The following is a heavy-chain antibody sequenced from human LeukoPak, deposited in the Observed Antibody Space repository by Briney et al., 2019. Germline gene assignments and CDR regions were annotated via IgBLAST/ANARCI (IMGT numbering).Heavy chain of an antibody. J-gene: IGHJ4*02. CDR2: IYTSGST. D-gene: IGHD6-19*01. CDR1: GGSISSYY. CDR3: ARMGYSSGGIDY. Sequence: KASETLSLTCTVAGGSISSYYWSWVRQPAGDGLEWIGRIYTSGSTNYNPSLKSRVTMSVDTSKNQFSLKLSSVTAADTAVYYCARMGYSSGGIDYWGQGTLVTVSS. V-gene: IGHV4-4*07.